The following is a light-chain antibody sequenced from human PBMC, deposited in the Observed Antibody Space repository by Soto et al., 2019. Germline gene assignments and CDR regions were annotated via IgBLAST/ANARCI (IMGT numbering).Light chain of an antibody. CDR1: QSVSSN. CDR3: QQYYYWPPWT. J-gene: IGKJ1*01. Sequence: EIVMTQSPATLSVSPGERATLSCRASQSVSSNLAWYQQKPGQAPRLLIYGASTRATGIPARFSGSGSGTGFPPTLRRPQSEGFSVYFRQQYYYWPPWTFGQGTKVEIK. V-gene: IGKV3-15*01. CDR2: GAS.